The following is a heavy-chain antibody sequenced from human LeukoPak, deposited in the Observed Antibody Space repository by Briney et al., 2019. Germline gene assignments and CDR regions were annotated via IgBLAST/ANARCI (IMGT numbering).Heavy chain of an antibody. Sequence: SETLSLTCAVYGGSFSGYYWSWIRQPPGKGLEWIGEIDHSGSTNYNPSLKSRVTISVDTSKNQFSLKLSSVTAADTAVYYCARVAAQYYFDYWGQGTLVTVSS. CDR1: GGSFSGYY. V-gene: IGHV4-34*01. CDR3: ARVAAQYYFDY. D-gene: IGHD2-15*01. CDR2: IDHSGST. J-gene: IGHJ4*02.